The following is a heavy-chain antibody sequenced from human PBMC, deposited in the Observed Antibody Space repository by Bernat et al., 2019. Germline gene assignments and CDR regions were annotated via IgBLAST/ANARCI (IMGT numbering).Heavy chain of an antibody. Sequence: QVQLVQSGAEVKKPGSSVKVSCKASGGTFSSYAISWVRQAPGQGLEWMGRIIPILGIANYAQKCQGRVTITADKSTSTAYMTLSSLRSEDTAVYYCARTPRRSSYGMDVWGQGTTVTVSS. CDR3: ARTPRRSSYGMDV. J-gene: IGHJ6*02. V-gene: IGHV1-69*04. D-gene: IGHD3-3*01. CDR1: GGTFSSYA. CDR2: IIPILGIA.